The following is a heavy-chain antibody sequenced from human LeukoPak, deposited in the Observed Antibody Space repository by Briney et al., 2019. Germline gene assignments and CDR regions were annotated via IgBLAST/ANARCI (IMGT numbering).Heavy chain of an antibody. CDR1: GGSFSGYY. CDR3: ARGHYDSSGYYWGARAYNWFDP. D-gene: IGHD3-22*01. V-gene: IGHV4-59*01. J-gene: IGHJ5*02. CDR2: IYYSGST. Sequence: SETLSLTCAVYGGSFSGYYWSWIRQPPGKGLEWIGYIYYSGSTNYNPSLKSRVTISVDTSKNQFSLKLSSVTAADTAVYYRARGHYDSSGYYWGARAYNWFDPWGQGTLVTVSS.